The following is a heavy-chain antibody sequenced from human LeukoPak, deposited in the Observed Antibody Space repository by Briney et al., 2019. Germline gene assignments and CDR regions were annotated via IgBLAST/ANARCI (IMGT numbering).Heavy chain of an antibody. V-gene: IGHV4-34*01. CDR2: INHSGST. CDR3: AITTSSGNYYYYYMDV. J-gene: IGHJ6*03. CDR1: GGSFSGYY. Sequence: SETLSLTCAVYGGSFSGYYWSWIRQPPGKGLEWIGEINHSGSTNYNPSLKSRVTISVDTSKNQFFLKLSSVTAADTAVYYCAITTSSGNYYYYYMDVWGKGTTVTVSS. D-gene: IGHD2-2*01.